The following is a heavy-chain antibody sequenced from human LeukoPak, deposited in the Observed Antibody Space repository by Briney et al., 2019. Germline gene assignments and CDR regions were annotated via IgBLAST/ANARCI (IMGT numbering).Heavy chain of an antibody. CDR1: GGSISSYY. CDR3: ARGGYYGSGNDFRFDP. CDR2: IYYSGST. J-gene: IGHJ5*02. Sequence: PSEPLSLTCTLSGGSISSYYWSWLRQPPGKGLEWIGYIYYSGSTNYKPSLKRRVTISVDTSKNQFSLKLSSVTAADTAVYYCARGGYYGSGNDFRFDPWGQGTLVTVSS. V-gene: IGHV4-59*01. D-gene: IGHD3-10*01.